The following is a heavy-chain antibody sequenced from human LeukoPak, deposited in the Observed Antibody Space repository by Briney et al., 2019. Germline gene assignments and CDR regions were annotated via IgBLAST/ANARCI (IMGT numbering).Heavy chain of an antibody. Sequence: SETLSLTCTVSSGSISSYYWNWIRQDPGEGLEWIGYIYYRGSSNYNPSFKSRLTMSVDTSKKQFSLKLSSVTAADTAVYYCARSEYYFDHWGQGSLVTV. J-gene: IGHJ4*02. CDR2: IYYRGSS. CDR3: ARSEYYFDH. D-gene: IGHD3-10*01. V-gene: IGHV4-59*01. CDR1: SGSISSYY.